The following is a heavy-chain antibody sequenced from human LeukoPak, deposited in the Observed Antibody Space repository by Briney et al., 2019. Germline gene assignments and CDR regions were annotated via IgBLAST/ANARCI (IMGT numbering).Heavy chain of an antibody. CDR2: ISGSGGRT. CDR1: GFTFSNAW. D-gene: IGHD3-10*01. CDR3: AKVGWDYGSGSYSL. Sequence: GGSLRLSCAASGFTFSNAWMSWVRQAPGKGLEWVSGISGSGGRTNYADSVKGRFTISRDNSKNTLHLQMNSLRAEDTAVYYCAKVGWDYGSGSYSLWGQGTLVTVSS. V-gene: IGHV3-23*01. J-gene: IGHJ4*02.